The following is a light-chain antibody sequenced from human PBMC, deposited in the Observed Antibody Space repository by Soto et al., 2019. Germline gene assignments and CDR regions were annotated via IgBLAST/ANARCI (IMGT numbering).Light chain of an antibody. CDR3: QQCGSSPS. CDR2: DTS. V-gene: IGKV3-20*01. CDR1: QSVSSSY. J-gene: IGKJ1*01. Sequence: EIVLTQSPGTLSLSPGERATLSCRASQSVSSSYLAWYQQKPGQAPRLLIYDTSSRATGIPDRFSGSWSGTDFTLAISRLEPEDFAVYYCQQCGSSPSFGQGTKVELK.